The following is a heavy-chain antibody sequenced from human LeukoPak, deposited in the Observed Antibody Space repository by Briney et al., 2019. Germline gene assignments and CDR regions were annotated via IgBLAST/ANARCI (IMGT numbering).Heavy chain of an antibody. Sequence: GGSLRLSCTASEFTFSSYTMNWVRQAPGMGLEWVSSVVSSSEYKSYADAVKGRFTISRDNARNSLFLQMDSLRVEDTAVYYCARHFDDYFGYFDLWGRGTLVTVSS. J-gene: IGHJ2*01. CDR3: ARHFDDYFGYFDL. D-gene: IGHD4-17*01. CDR1: EFTFSSYT. V-gene: IGHV3-21*01. CDR2: VVSSSEYK.